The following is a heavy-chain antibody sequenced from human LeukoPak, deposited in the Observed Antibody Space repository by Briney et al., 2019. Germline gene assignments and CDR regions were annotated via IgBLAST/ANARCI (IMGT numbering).Heavy chain of an antibody. CDR3: AKPHYCSSTSCYGESPFDY. V-gene: IGHV3-30*18. D-gene: IGHD2-2*01. Sequence: GSLRLSCAASGFTFSSYGMHWVRQAPGKGLEWVAAISYDGSNKYYTDSVKGRFTISRDNSKNTLYLQMNSLRAEDTAVYYCAKPHYCSSTSCYGESPFDYWGQGTLVTVSS. CDR2: ISYDGSNK. CDR1: GFTFSSYG. J-gene: IGHJ4*02.